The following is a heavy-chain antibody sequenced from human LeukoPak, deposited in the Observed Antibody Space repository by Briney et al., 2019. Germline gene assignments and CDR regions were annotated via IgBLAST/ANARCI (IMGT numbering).Heavy chain of an antibody. D-gene: IGHD2-8*01. CDR1: GFTFSSYW. J-gene: IGHJ4*02. CDR2: INSDGSST. CDR3: ARDPMVYAKPYDY. Sequence: GGSLRLSCAVSGFTFSSYWMHWVRQAPGKGLVWVSRINSDGSSTSYADSVKGRFTISRDNAKNTLYLQMNSLRAEDTAVYYCARDPMVYAKPYDYWGQGTLVTVSS. V-gene: IGHV3-74*01.